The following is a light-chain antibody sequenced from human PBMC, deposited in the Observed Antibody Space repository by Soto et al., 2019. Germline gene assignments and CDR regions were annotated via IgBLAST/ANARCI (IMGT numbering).Light chain of an antibody. CDR3: QQYGSSPSIT. CDR1: QSVSSSY. CDR2: GAS. V-gene: IGKV3-20*01. J-gene: IGKJ5*01. Sequence: EIVFTQSPGTLSLSPGEISTLSCRAGQSVSSSYLAWYQQKPGQAPRLLIYGASSRATGIPDRFSGSGSGTDFTLTISRLEPEDFAVYYCQQYGSSPSITFGQGTRLEIK.